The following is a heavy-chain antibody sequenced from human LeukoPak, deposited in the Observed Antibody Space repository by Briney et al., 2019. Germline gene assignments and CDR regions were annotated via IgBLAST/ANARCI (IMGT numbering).Heavy chain of an antibody. CDR2: ISSSGNTI. CDR1: GFTFSSYE. CDR3: ARSGYYYYMDV. Sequence: GGSLRLSCAASGFTFSSYEMNWVRQAPGKGLEWVSYISSSGNTIYHADSVKGRFTISRDNAKNSLYLQMNSLRAEDTAVYYCARSGYYYYMDVWGKGTTVTISS. J-gene: IGHJ6*03. V-gene: IGHV3-48*03.